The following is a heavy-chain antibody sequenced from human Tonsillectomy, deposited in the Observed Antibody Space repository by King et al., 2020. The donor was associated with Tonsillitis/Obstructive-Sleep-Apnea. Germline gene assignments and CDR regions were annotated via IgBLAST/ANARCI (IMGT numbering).Heavy chain of an antibody. V-gene: IGHV4-31*03. CDR3: ARDGHESSSRFSLDY. CDR1: GGSISSGGYY. CDR2: IYNRGST. D-gene: IGHD6-6*01. Sequence: VQLQESGPGLVKPSQTLSLTCTVSGGSISSGGYYWSWIRQHPGKGLEWIGYIYNRGSTYYNPSLKSRVTISVDTSKNQFSLKMRYVTAADRAVYYCARDGHESSSRFSLDYWGQGTLVTVSS. J-gene: IGHJ4*02.